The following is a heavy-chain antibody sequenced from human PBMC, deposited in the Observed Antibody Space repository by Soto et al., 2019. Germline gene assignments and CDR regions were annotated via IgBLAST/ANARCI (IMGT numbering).Heavy chain of an antibody. V-gene: IGHV4-30-4*08. CDR2: VYYSESA. CDR3: ARAIITATGTSGFDS. Sequence: QVQLQESGPGLVQPSQTLSLTCTVSGGSIRSSDYYWSWIRQPPGKGLEWIGYVYYSESAYYNPSLQSRDFISIDTSMNQFSLTLSSVTAADTAVYYCARAIITATGTSGFDSWGQGTLVTVSS. J-gene: IGHJ4*02. D-gene: IGHD6-13*01. CDR1: GGSIRSSDYY.